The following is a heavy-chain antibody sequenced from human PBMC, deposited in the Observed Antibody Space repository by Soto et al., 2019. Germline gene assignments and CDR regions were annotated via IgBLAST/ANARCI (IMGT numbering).Heavy chain of an antibody. CDR3: ARDGTEYYGEYYDY. D-gene: IGHD4-17*01. V-gene: IGHV3-11*01. Sequence: ESGGGLVKPGGSLRLSCATSGFTFSDYYMSWIRQAPGKGLEWVSYIGTRGNTKYYADSVRGRFTISRDNAKNSLYLQMNRLRADDTAVYYCARDGTEYYGEYYDYWGQGIPVTVSS. CDR2: IGTRGNTK. J-gene: IGHJ4*02. CDR1: GFTFSDYY.